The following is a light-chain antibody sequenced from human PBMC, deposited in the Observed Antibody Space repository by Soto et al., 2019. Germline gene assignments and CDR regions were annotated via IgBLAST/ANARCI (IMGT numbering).Light chain of an antibody. CDR1: QSINRW. J-gene: IGKJ1*01. Sequence: SHMTHSPSTLSSSIVDTVTVACRASQSINRWLAWYQQKPGEAPKLLIYKASTLKSGVPSRFSGSGSGTEFTLTISSLQPDDFATYYCQHYNSYSEAFGQGTKVDIK. CDR3: QHYNSYSEA. CDR2: KAS. V-gene: IGKV1-5*03.